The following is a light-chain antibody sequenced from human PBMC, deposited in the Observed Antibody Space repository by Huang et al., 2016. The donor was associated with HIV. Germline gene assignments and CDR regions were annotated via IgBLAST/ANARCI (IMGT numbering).Light chain of an antibody. V-gene: IGKV1-9*01. CDR2: AAS. CDR3: QQFNNYPLT. Sequence: IQMTQSPSSRSASVGDRVTITCRASQGISSFLAWYQQKPGKAPKLLMYAASTLHSGVPLRCSGSGSGTDFTLTISSLQPEDFATYYCQQFNNYPLTFGGGTKVEIK. CDR1: QGISSF. J-gene: IGKJ4*01.